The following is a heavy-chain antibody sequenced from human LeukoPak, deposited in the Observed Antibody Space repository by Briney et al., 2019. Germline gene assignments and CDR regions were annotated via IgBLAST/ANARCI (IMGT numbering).Heavy chain of an antibody. CDR2: IDHSGNT. D-gene: IGHD3-10*01. Sequence: PSETLSLTCTVSGYSISSGYYWGWIRQPPGKGLEWIGSIDHSGNTYYNPSLKSRVTISVPTSKNQFSLKLNSVTAADTAVYYCARAKRLDYYGSGSYINDAFDIWGQGTMVTVSS. CDR1: GYSISSGYY. V-gene: IGHV4-38-2*02. J-gene: IGHJ3*02. CDR3: ARAKRLDYYGSGSYINDAFDI.